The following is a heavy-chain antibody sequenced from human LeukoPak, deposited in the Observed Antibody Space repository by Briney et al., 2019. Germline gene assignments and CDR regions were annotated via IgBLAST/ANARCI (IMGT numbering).Heavy chain of an antibody. Sequence: PGGSLRLSCAVSEFTFTDYYMSWVRQAPGKGLEWISYISSSGDIIFNADSVKGRFTISRDNAKKLLYLQMNSLKTEDTAVYYCTSPRTDYGDYVGWFDPWGQGTLVTVSS. CDR3: TSPRTDYGDYVGWFDP. V-gene: IGHV3-11*01. D-gene: IGHD4-17*01. J-gene: IGHJ5*02. CDR1: EFTFTDYY. CDR2: ISSSGDII.